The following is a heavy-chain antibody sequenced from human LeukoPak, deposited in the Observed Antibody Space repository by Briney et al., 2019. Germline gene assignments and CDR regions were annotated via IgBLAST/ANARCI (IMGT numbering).Heavy chain of an antibody. CDR2: TSYDGSNK. D-gene: IGHD6-13*01. CDR3: ARDAGILGYYYGMDV. V-gene: IGHV3-30-3*01. CDR1: GFTFSSYA. Sequence: GRSLRLSCAASGFTFSSYAMHWVRQAPGKGLEWXXVTSYDGSNKYXXDSXXXXFTISRDNSKNTLYLQMNSLRAEDTAVYYCARDAGILGYYYGMDVWGQGTTVTVSS. J-gene: IGHJ6*02.